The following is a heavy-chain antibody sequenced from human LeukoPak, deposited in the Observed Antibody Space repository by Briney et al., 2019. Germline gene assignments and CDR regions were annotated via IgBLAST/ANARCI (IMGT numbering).Heavy chain of an antibody. Sequence: GGSLRLSCAASGFTFSSYAMHWVRQAPGKGLEWVAVISYDGSNKYYADSVKGRFTISRDNSKNTLYLQMNSLRAEDTAVYYCARVPGSGWYGQYFDYWGQGTLVTVSS. CDR3: ARVPGSGWYGQYFDY. CDR2: ISYDGSNK. J-gene: IGHJ4*02. V-gene: IGHV3-30-3*01. D-gene: IGHD6-19*01. CDR1: GFTFSSYA.